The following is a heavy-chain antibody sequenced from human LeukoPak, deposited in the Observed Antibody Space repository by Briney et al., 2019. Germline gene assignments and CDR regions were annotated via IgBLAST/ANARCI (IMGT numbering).Heavy chain of an antibody. Sequence: SETLSLTCTVSGDSISRSTYYWGWIRQPPGRGLEWIGALYYSGSIYYNPSLKSRVTISVDTPKNQFSLKLNSVTAADTAVYYCARHGPPMSPIDYWGQGTLVSVSS. CDR3: ARHGPPMSPIDY. CDR1: GDSISRSTYY. J-gene: IGHJ4*02. CDR2: LYYSGSI. V-gene: IGHV4-39*01. D-gene: IGHD3-22*01.